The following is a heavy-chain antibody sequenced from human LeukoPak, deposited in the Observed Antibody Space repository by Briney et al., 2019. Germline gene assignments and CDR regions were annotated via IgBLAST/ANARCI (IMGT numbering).Heavy chain of an antibody. Sequence: GGSLRLSCTASGFTFSRFGMHWVRQAPGKGLEWMAAISYDGSNNYYTNSVKGRFTVSRDNSKNTLYLQMNSLRGEDTAVYYCARNGGGNEFDYWGQGTLVTVSS. V-gene: IGHV3-30*03. CDR1: GFTFSRFG. J-gene: IGHJ4*02. CDR2: ISYDGSNN. D-gene: IGHD4-23*01. CDR3: ARNGGGNEFDY.